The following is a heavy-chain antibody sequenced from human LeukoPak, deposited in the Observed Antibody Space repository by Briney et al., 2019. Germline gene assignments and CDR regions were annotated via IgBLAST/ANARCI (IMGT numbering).Heavy chain of an antibody. CDR1: GYSFTSYW. J-gene: IGHJ3*02. Sequence: GESLKISCKGSGYSFTSYWIGWVRQMPGKGLEWMGIIYPGDSDTRYSPSFQGQVTISADKSISTAYLQWSSLKASDTAMYYCARHPYCSGGSCYSNDASDIWGQGTMVTVSS. CDR3: ARHPYCSGGSCYSNDASDI. V-gene: IGHV5-51*01. CDR2: IYPGDSDT. D-gene: IGHD2-15*01.